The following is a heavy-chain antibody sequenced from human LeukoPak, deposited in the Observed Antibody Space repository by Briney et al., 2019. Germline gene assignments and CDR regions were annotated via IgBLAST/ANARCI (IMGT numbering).Heavy chain of an antibody. D-gene: IGHD2/OR15-2a*01. CDR1: GFTFGHYG. V-gene: IGHV3-23*01. CDR3: AKDLRGGPLRYFHP. Sequence: EGSLRLSCAASGFTFGHYGMSWVRQAPGKGLEWVSSISVDGDETCYADSVKGRFTISRDSSKSTLYLQMNSLRAEDTAVYHCAKDLRGGPLRYFHPWGQGTPVTVSS. CDR2: ISVDGDET. J-gene: IGHJ5*02.